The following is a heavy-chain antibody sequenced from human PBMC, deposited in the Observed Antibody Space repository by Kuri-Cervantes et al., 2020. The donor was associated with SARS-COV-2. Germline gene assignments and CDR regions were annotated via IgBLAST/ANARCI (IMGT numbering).Heavy chain of an antibody. Sequence: LRLSCTVSGGSISSGDYYWSWIRQPPGKGLEWIGYIYYSGSTYYNPSLKSRVTISVDTSKNQFSLKLSSVTAADTAVYYCARGTPPGGYSYGYTRKCYYYGMDVWGQGTTVTVSS. V-gene: IGHV4-30-4*01. CDR1: GGSISSGDYY. J-gene: IGHJ6*02. D-gene: IGHD5-18*01. CDR3: ARGTPPGGYSYGYTRKCYYYGMDV. CDR2: IYYSGST.